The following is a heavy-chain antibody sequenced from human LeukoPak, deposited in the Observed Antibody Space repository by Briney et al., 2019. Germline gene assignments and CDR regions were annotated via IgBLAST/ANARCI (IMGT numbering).Heavy chain of an antibody. CDR1: GYTFIGYY. CDR3: ARVGTVIVDAFDI. D-gene: IGHD2-21*01. Sequence: ASVKVSCKASGYTFIGYYIHWVRQAPGQGLEWMGWIHPNSGDTGYAQKFQGWVTITRDRSITTAYMEVSRLRPDDTAVYYCARVGTVIVDAFDIWGQGTKVTVSS. V-gene: IGHV1-2*04. CDR2: IHPNSGDT. J-gene: IGHJ3*02.